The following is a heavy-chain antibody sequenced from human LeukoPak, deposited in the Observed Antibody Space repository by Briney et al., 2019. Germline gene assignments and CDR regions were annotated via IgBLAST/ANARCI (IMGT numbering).Heavy chain of an antibody. CDR2: TYYRSKWYN. Sequence: SQTLSLTCGISGDSVSSNSAAWNWIRQSPSRGPEWLGRTYYRSKWYNHYALSLKSRITVNPDTSKNQFSLQLNSVTPEDTAVYYCVREKGYTSDWSNRWFDYWGQGTLVTVSS. CDR1: GDSVSSNSAA. J-gene: IGHJ4*02. V-gene: IGHV6-1*01. D-gene: IGHD6-19*01. CDR3: VREKGYTSDWSNRWFDY.